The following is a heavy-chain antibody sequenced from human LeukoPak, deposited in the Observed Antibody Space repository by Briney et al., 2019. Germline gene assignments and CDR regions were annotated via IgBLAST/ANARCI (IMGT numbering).Heavy chain of an antibody. J-gene: IGHJ5*02. CDR2: IYTSGST. D-gene: IGHD6-13*01. CDR3: ARVSPYSSSWYWFDP. CDR1: GGSISSYY. V-gene: IGHV4-4*07. Sequence: SETLSLTCTVSGGSISSYYWSWIRQPAGKGLEWIGRIYTSGSTNYNPSLKSRVTMSVDTSKNQFSLKLSSVTAADTAVYYCARVSPYSSSWYWFDPWGQGTLVTVSS.